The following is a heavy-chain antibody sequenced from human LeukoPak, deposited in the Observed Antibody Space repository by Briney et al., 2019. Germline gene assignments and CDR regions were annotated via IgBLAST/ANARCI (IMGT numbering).Heavy chain of an antibody. J-gene: IGHJ6*03. CDR2: IYHSGST. CDR3: ARQRDYRLYYYYYYYMDV. CDR1: GGSISSGGYY. Sequence: PSETLSLTCTVSGGSISSGGYYWSWIRQPPGKGLEWIGYIYHSGSTYYNPSLKSRVTISVDRSKNQFSLKLSSVTAADTAVYYCARQRDYRLYYYYYYYMDVWGKGTTVTVSS. V-gene: IGHV4-30-2*01. D-gene: IGHD4-11*01.